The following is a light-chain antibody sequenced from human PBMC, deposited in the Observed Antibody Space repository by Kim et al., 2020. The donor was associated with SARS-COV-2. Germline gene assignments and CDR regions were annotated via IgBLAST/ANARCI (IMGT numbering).Light chain of an antibody. CDR2: GAS. Sequence: EIVMTQSPATLSVSPGERATLSCRASQSVSSNLAWYQQKPGQAPRLLIYGASTRATDIPGRFSGSGSGTEFTLTISSLQSEDFAVYYCQQYNNWPYTFGQGTKLEI. J-gene: IGKJ2*01. V-gene: IGKV3-15*01. CDR1: QSVSSN. CDR3: QQYNNWPYT.